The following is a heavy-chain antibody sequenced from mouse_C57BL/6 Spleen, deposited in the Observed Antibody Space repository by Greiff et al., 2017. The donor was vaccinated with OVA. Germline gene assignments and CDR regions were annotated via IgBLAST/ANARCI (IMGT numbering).Heavy chain of an antibody. V-gene: IGHV1-64*01. CDR3: ARRFITTVGDFDD. D-gene: IGHD1-1*01. CDR2: IHPNSGST. CDR1: GYTFTSYW. J-gene: IGHJ2*01. Sequence: QVQLQQPGAELVKPGASVKLSCKVSGYTFTSYWMHWVKQRPGQGLEWIGMIHPNSGSTNYNEKFKSKATLTVDKSSSTAYMQLSSLTSEDSAVYYCARRFITTVGDFDDWGQGTTLTVSS.